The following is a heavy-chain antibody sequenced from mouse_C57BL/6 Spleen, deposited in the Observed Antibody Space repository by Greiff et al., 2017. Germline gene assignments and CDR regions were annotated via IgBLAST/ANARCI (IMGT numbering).Heavy chain of an antibody. J-gene: IGHJ4*01. D-gene: IGHD2-5*01. CDR2: IDPEDGET. Sequence: EVQVVESGAELVKPGASVKLSCTASGFNIKDYYMHWVKQRTEQGLEWIGRIDPEDGETKYAPKFQGKATITADTASNTAYLQLSSLTSEDTAVYYCARQGDSKEGAMDYWGQGTSVTVSS. CDR3: ARQGDSKEGAMDY. CDR1: GFNIKDYY. V-gene: IGHV14-2*01.